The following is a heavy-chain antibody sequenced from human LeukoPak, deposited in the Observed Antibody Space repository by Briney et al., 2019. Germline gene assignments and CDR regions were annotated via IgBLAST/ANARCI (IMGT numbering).Heavy chain of an antibody. CDR2: INHSGST. D-gene: IGHD1-1*01. J-gene: IGHJ4*02. CDR3: ARGRQLAPDY. CDR1: GGSFSGYY. V-gene: IGHV4-34*01. Sequence: SETLSLTCAVYGGSFSGYYWSWIRQPPGKGLEWIGEINHSGSTNYNPSLKSRVTISVDTSKNQFSLKLSSVTAADTAAYYCARGRQLAPDYWGQGTLVTVSS.